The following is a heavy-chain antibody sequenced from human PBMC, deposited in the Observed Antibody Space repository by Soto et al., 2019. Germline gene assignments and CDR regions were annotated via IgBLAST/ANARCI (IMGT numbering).Heavy chain of an antibody. CDR3: ARPVTSPDHLDI. J-gene: IGHJ3*02. CDR2: ISAYNGNT. Sequence: ASVKVSCKSSGYTFSDYDITWVRQAPGQGLEWMGWISAYNGNTDYAQKFQDRLTLATDTSTSTAYMELRSLRSDDTALYYCARPVTSPDHLDIWGQGTMVTV. CDR1: GYTFSDYD. V-gene: IGHV1-18*01. D-gene: IGHD4-4*01.